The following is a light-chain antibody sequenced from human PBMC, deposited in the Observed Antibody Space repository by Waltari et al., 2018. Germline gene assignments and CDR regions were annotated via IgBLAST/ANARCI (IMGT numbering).Light chain of an antibody. CDR3: QSYDTSLSGV. Sequence: QSVLTQPPSVSGAPGQRVTISCTGSGSNIGAGYDVHWYQQLPRAAPKLLIYGRNTRPFGVPARFVGSTTGTSASLAITGRQAEDEADYYCQSYDTSLSGVFGGGTKLTVL. CDR2: GRN. V-gene: IGLV1-40*01. CDR1: GSNIGAGYD. J-gene: IGLJ3*02.